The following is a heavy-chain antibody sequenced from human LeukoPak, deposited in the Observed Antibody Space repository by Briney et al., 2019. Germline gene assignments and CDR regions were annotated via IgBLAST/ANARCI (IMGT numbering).Heavy chain of an antibody. CDR3: AREKLNWGFDY. Sequence: PGGSLRLSCAASGFTVSSNYMNWVRQAPGKGLEWVSIIYSGGSRYYADSVKGRFTISRDNSKNILYLQMNSLRAEDTAVYYCAREKLNWGFDYWGQGTLVTVSS. V-gene: IGHV3-53*01. D-gene: IGHD3-16*01. J-gene: IGHJ4*02. CDR2: IYSGGSR. CDR1: GFTVSSNY.